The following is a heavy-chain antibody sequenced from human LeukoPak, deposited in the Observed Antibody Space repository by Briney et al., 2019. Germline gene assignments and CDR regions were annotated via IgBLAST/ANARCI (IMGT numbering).Heavy chain of an antibody. CDR1: GFTFSSYA. Sequence: PGGSLRLSCAASGFTFSSYALTWVRQAPGKGLEWVSSISDSGDRTHYADSVKGRFTVPRVNSKNTLFLQMSNLRTEDTAVYYCANSSLAWGQGTLVTASS. J-gene: IGHJ4*02. CDR2: ISDSGDRT. CDR3: ANSSLA. D-gene: IGHD6-6*01. V-gene: IGHV3-23*01.